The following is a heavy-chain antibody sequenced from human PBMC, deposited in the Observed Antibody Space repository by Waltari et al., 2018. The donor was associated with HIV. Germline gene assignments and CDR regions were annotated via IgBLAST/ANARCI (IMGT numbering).Heavy chain of an antibody. CDR3: ATCNIGSGWYLKSPIRI. D-gene: IGHD6-19*01. V-gene: IGHV3-23*01. J-gene: IGHJ4*02. Sequence: VQMLESGGDLVQLGGSLRLSCAVSGINFATPGLGWGRQAPGKGLVWMSAITSSGGRTYYAESVKGRFIISRDNSKKTVTLQLKNLRLGDTAMYYCATCNIGSGWYLKSPIRIWGQGTLVTVS. CDR2: ITSSGGRT. CDR1: GINFATPG.